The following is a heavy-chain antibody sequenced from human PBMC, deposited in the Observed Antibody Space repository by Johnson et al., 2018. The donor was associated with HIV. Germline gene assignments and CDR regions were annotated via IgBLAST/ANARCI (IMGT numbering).Heavy chain of an antibody. CDR3: ARGFVRITMILVADAFDI. D-gene: IGHD3-22*01. V-gene: IGHV3-30-3*01. J-gene: IGHJ3*02. Sequence: QVQLVESGGGVVRPGRSLRLSCAACEFTFSRFAMHWVRQAPGKGLEWVAVISYDGNNKYYTDSVKGRFTISRDNTKNSLYLQMNSLRAEDTALYYCARGFVRITMILVADAFDIWGQGTMVTVSS. CDR2: ISYDGNNK. CDR1: EFTFSRFA.